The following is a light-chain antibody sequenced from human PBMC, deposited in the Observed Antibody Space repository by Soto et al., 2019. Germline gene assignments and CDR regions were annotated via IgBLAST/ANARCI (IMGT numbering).Light chain of an antibody. J-gene: IGKJ5*01. Sequence: NALSQSAGALSLSAWSRATFYCAASQSVGSNYLAWYQQKPGQAPRLLIYGASSRATGIPDRFSGTVSGTDFTLTISRLEPEDFAVYYCQQYGSSPITFGQVTRLEIK. CDR3: QQYGSSPIT. CDR2: GAS. V-gene: IGKV3-20*01. CDR1: QSVGSNY.